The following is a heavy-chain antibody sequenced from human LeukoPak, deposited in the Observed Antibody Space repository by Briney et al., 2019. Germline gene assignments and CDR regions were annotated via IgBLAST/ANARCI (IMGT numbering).Heavy chain of an antibody. V-gene: IGHV3-9*01. J-gene: IGHJ4*02. CDR1: GFTFDDYA. CDR3: AKDIGLPAAMGPFDY. CDR2: ISWNSGSI. D-gene: IGHD2-2*01. Sequence: TGGSLRLSCAASGFTFDDYAMHWVRQAPGKGLEWVSGISWNSGSIGYADSVKGRFTISRDNAKNSLYLQINSLRAEDTALYYCAKDIGLPAAMGPFDYWGQGTLVTVSS.